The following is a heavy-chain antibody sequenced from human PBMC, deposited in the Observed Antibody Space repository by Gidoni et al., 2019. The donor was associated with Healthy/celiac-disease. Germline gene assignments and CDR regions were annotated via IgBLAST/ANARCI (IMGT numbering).Heavy chain of an antibody. J-gene: IGHJ6*02. CDR2: ISYDGSNK. D-gene: IGHD3-22*01. V-gene: IGHV3-30*04. Sequence: QVQLLASGGGVVQPGRSLRLSCSASGFTFSSYAMHWARQAPGKGLEWVAVISYDGSNKYYADSVTGLFTISRDNSKNTLYLQMNSLRAEDTAVYYCARDRREYDSSGYYYYYYYGMDVWGQGTTVTVSS. CDR3: ARDRREYDSSGYYYYYYYGMDV. CDR1: GFTFSSYA.